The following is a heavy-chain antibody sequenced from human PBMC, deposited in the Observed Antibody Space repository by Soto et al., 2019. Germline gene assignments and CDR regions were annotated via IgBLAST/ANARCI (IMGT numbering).Heavy chain of an antibody. CDR3: VSGSFPNWFDP. J-gene: IGHJ5*02. CDR2: IYWNDDR. D-gene: IGHD3-10*01. CDR1: GFSFSTSGVG. Sequence: QITLKESGPTLVKPTQTLTLTCTFSGFSFSTSGVGVGWIRQPPGTALEWLALIYWNDDRRYSPSLKSRLTTTKNTSKIQVFLTMTNMDPVDTATYYCVSGSFPNWFDPWGQGTLVTVSS. V-gene: IGHV2-5*01.